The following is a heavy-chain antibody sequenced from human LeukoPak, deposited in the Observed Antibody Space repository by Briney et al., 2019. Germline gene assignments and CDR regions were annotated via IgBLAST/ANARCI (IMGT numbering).Heavy chain of an antibody. Sequence: PSETLSLTCTVSGGSISSSSYYWGWIRQPPGKGLEWIGSIYYSGSTYYNPSLKSRVTISVDTSKNQFSLKLSPVTAADTAVYYCARGRTTVVTPGFDYWGQGTLVTVSS. D-gene: IGHD4-23*01. J-gene: IGHJ4*02. V-gene: IGHV4-39*07. CDR2: IYYSGST. CDR1: GGSISSSSYY. CDR3: ARGRTTVVTPGFDY.